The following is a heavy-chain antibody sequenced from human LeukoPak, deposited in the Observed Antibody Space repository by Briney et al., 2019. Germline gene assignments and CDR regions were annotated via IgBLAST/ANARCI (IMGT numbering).Heavy chain of an antibody. D-gene: IGHD3-22*01. Sequence: GGSLRLSCAASGFTFSSYEMNWVRQAPGKGLEWVSYISSSGSTIYYADSVKGRFTISRDNAKNSLYLQMNSLRAEDTAVYYCARVADSSGYYLWGNYYYYMDVWGKGTTVTISS. CDR1: GFTFSSYE. CDR3: ARVADSSGYYLWGNYYYYMDV. V-gene: IGHV3-48*03. CDR2: ISSSGSTI. J-gene: IGHJ6*03.